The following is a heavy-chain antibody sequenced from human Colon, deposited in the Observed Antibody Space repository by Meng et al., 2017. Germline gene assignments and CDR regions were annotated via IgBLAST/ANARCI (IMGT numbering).Heavy chain of an antibody. Sequence: QVRHQESGPGLLRPSETLSLTYTVSGASVSSDSHYWSWIRQSPGKGLEWIGYIYYTGNTNYNPSLASRVSMSLDTSKNHFSLHLTSVTAADTAIYYCARVNGDFDEAWFDPWGQGTLVTVSS. CDR3: ARVNGDFDEAWFDP. D-gene: IGHD4-17*01. J-gene: IGHJ5*02. V-gene: IGHV4-61*03. CDR2: IYYTGNT. CDR1: GASVSSDSHY.